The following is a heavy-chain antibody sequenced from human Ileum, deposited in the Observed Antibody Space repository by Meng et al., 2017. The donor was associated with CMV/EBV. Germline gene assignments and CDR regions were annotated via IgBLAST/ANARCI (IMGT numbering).Heavy chain of an antibody. CDR3: ARGPGSRHYFDY. Sequence: GESLKISCAASGFTFTDYWMSWVRQAPGKGLEWVASINHDGRQKYYVDSVKGRFTISRDNAQNSVYLQMNTLRAEDTAVYYCARGPGSRHYFDYWGQGTLVTVSS. CDR2: INHDGRQK. CDR1: GFTFTDYW. D-gene: IGHD1-14*01. V-gene: IGHV3-7*01. J-gene: IGHJ4*02.